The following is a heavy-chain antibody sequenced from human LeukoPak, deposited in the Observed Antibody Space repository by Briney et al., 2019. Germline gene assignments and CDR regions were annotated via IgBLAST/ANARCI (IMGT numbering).Heavy chain of an antibody. CDR2: IHYSGNT. CDR3: ARGRYCSSTSCYPPSYYFDY. J-gene: IGHJ4*02. D-gene: IGHD2-2*01. Sequence: SETLSLTCTVSGGSISSSNYYWGWIRQPPGKGLEWIGSIHYSGNTFYNPSLKSRVTISVDTSKSQFSLKLSSVTAADTAVYYCARGRYCSSTSCYPPSYYFDYWGQGTLVTVSP. V-gene: IGHV4-39*01. CDR1: GGSISSSNYY.